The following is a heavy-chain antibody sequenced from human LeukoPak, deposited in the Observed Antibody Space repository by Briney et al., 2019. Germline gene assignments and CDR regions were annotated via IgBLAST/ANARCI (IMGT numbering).Heavy chain of an antibody. Sequence: ASVRVSCKASGYTFTDYYVHWVRQAPGQGLEWVGWINPNSGGTNYAQKFQGRVTMTRDTSISTAYMELSRLRSDDTAVYYCARDGELRPLDYWGQGTLVTVSS. CDR3: ARDGELRPLDY. D-gene: IGHD1-26*01. CDR1: GYTFTDYY. V-gene: IGHV1-2*02. CDR2: INPNSGGT. J-gene: IGHJ4*02.